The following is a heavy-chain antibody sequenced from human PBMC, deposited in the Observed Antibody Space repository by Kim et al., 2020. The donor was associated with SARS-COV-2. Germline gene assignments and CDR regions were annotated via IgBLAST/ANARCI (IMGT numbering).Heavy chain of an antibody. J-gene: IGHJ4*02. CDR3: ARVPQRLPHYYFDY. Sequence: SETLSLTCAVSGGSISSSNWWSWVRQPPGKGLEWIGEIYHSGSTNYNPSLKSRVTISVDKSKNQFSLKLSSVTAADTAVYYCARVPQRLPHYYFDYWGQGTLVTVSS. D-gene: IGHD6-25*01. CDR2: IYHSGST. V-gene: IGHV4-4*02. CDR1: GGSISSSNW.